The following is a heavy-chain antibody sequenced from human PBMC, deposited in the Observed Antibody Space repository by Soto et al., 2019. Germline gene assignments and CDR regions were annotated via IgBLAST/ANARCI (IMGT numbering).Heavy chain of an antibody. J-gene: IGHJ1*01. Sequence: TGGSLRLSCAASGFTVSGDHMSWVRQAPGKGLEWVSLIYSGGSTYYADSVKGRFTISRDNSKNTLYLQMNSLGVEDTAVYFCARERGSYFYDGSGYATQYFQHWGQGT. CDR1: GFTVSGDH. CDR2: IYSGGST. V-gene: IGHV3-66*01. D-gene: IGHD3-22*01. CDR3: ARERGSYFYDGSGYATQYFQH.